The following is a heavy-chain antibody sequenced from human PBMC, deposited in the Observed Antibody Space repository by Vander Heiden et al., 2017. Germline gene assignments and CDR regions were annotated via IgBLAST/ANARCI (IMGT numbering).Heavy chain of an antibody. CDR3: ARDPSTMDGDYPRY. V-gene: IGHV3-33*01. J-gene: IGHJ4*02. CDR2: IWYDGNNK. CDR1: GFTFTTYG. Sequence: QVQLVESGGGVFQPGRALRLSCAASGFTFTTYGIHWVRRGPGRGLEWVEHIWYDGNNKYYGDSVKGRFTISRDNSKNTWDLQMNSLRPDDTAVYYCARDPSTMDGDYPRYWGQGTLVTVSS. D-gene: IGHD4-17*01.